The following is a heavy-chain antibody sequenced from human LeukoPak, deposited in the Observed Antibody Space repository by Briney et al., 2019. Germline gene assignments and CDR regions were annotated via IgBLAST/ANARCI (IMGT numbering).Heavy chain of an antibody. J-gene: IGHJ3*02. V-gene: IGHV5-10-1*04. D-gene: IGHD2-2*01. CDR2: IGPSDSYT. Sequence: GESLKISCKGSGYSFTSYWISWVRQMPGKGLEWMGRIGPSDSYTNYSPSFQGQVTISADKSISTAYLQWSSLKASDTAMYYCARSHCSSTSCYPRSAFDIWGQGTMVTVSS. CDR3: ARSHCSSTSCYPRSAFDI. CDR1: GYSFTSYW.